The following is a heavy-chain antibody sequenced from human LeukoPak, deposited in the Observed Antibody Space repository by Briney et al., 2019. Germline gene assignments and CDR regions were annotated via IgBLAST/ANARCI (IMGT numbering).Heavy chain of an antibody. CDR1: GGSFSGYY. V-gene: IGHV4-59*01. Sequence: SETLSLTCAVSGGSFSGYYWSWIRQPPGKGLEWIGYIYYSGSTNYNPSLKSRVTISVDTSKNQFSLKLSSVTAADTVVYYCARGGRDGYNYFDYWGQGTLVTVSS. CDR2: IYYSGST. D-gene: IGHD5-24*01. CDR3: ARGGRDGYNYFDY. J-gene: IGHJ4*02.